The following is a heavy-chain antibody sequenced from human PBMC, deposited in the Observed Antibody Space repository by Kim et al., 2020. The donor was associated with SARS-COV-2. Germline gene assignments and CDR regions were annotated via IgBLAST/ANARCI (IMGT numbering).Heavy chain of an antibody. V-gene: IGHV4-59*12. J-gene: IGHJ4*02. D-gene: IGHD1-26*01. CDR3: AGTARGANFDY. Sequence: NYNPSLRSRVTISVATSKNQFSLKWSSVTAADTAVYYCAGTARGANFDYWGRGALVTVSS.